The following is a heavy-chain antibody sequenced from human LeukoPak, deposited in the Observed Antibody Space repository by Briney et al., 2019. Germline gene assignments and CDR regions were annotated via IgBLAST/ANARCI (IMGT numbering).Heavy chain of an antibody. CDR2: ISDSGVTA. CDR1: GFTFSSYA. CDR3: VKDRYGSFDP. J-gene: IGHJ5*02. D-gene: IGHD3-10*01. V-gene: IGHV3-23*01. Sequence: GGSLRLSCAASGFTFSSYAMTWVRQAPGQGLDWVSGISDSGVTAYYADSAKGRFTISRDNSRNTVYLQMNSLRAEDTALYYCVKDRYGSFDPWGQGTLVTVSS.